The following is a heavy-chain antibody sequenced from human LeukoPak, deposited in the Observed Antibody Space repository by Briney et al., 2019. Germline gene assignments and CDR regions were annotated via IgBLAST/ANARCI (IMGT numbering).Heavy chain of an antibody. Sequence: GTSVTVSCTASGFTFTSSAMQWVRQARGQRLEWIGWIVVGSGNTNYAQKFQERVTITRDMSTSTAYMELSSLRSVDTAVYYCAATLWSYSSSGTHYYYYGMDVWGQGTTVTVSS. CDR1: GFTFTSSA. CDR3: AATLWSYSSSGTHYYYYGMDV. V-gene: IGHV1-58*02. J-gene: IGHJ6*02. D-gene: IGHD6-6*01. CDR2: IVVGSGNT.